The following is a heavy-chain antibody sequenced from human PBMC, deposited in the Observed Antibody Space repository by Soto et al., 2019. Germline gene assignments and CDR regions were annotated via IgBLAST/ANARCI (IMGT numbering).Heavy chain of an antibody. CDR3: ARGFWSGYYLFDY. J-gene: IGHJ4*02. V-gene: IGHV3-21*01. CDR1: GFTFSSYS. Sequence: GGSVRLSCAASGFTFSSYSMNWVRQAPGKGLEWVSSISSSSSYIYYVDSVKGRFTISRDNAKNSLYLQMNSLRAEDTAVYYSARGFWSGYYLFDYWGQGTLVTVSS. CDR2: ISSSSSYI. D-gene: IGHD3-3*01.